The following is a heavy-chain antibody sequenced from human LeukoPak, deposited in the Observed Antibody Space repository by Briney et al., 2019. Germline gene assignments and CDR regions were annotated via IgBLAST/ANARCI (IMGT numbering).Heavy chain of an antibody. V-gene: IGHV4-30-4*08. J-gene: IGHJ6*03. D-gene: IGHD2-8*01. CDR2: IYYSGST. CDR1: GGSISSGDYY. CDR3: ARGGGKSGLILYYYYMDV. Sequence: PSETLSVTCTVSGGSISSGDYYCSWIRLPPGKVLEWIGYIYYSGSTYYNPSLKSRVTISVDTSKNQFSLKLSSVTAADTAVYYCARGGGKSGLILYYYYMDVWGKGTTVTGSS.